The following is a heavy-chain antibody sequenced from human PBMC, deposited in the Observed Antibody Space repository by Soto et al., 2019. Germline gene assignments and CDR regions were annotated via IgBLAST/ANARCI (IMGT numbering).Heavy chain of an antibody. Sequence: PGASLRLSCESSGFTFSTYGMHWVRQAPGKGLEWVALIWNQGNADSYAEIVKGQFSISRDNSKNFVFLQMSSLRAEDTGVYYCARGPWLVGDITSFDYWGQGT. J-gene: IGHJ4*02. CDR3: ARGPWLVGDITSFDY. V-gene: IGHV3-33*01. CDR2: IWNQGNAD. D-gene: IGHD6-19*01. CDR1: GFTFSTYG.